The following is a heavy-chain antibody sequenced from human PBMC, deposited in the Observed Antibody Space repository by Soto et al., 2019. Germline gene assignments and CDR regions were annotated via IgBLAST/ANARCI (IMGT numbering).Heavy chain of an antibody. Sequence: GGSLRLSCAASGFTFSDYYMSWIRQAPGKGLEWVSYISSSGSTIYYADSVKGRFTISRDNAKNSLYLQMNSLRAEDTAVYYCASDVERGGSSSFDYWGQGTLVTVSS. CDR3: ASDVERGGSSSFDY. D-gene: IGHD6-6*01. J-gene: IGHJ4*02. CDR2: ISSSGSTI. CDR1: GFTFSDYY. V-gene: IGHV3-11*01.